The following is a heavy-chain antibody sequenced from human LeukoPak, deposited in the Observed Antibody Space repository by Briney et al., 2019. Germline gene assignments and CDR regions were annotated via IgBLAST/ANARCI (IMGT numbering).Heavy chain of an antibody. V-gene: IGHV3-11*04. D-gene: IGHD6-13*01. CDR3: ARDRIAAAYDAFDI. CDR1: GFTFSDYY. J-gene: IGHJ3*02. CDR2: IGIGDTTI. Sequence: GGSLRLSCAASGFTFSDYYMNWIRQAPGKGLEWLSYIGIGDTTIYYADSVKGRFTTSRDNAKNSLYLQMNSLRAEDTAVYYCARDRIAAAYDAFDIWGQGTMVTISS.